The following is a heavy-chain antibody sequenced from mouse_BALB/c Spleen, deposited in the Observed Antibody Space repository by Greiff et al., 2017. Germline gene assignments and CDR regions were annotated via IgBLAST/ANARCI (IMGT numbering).Heavy chain of an antibody. J-gene: IGHJ2*01. Sequence: EVQLVESGGGLVQPGGSRKLSCAASGFTFSSFGMHWVRQAPEKGLEWVAYISSGSSTIYYADTVKGRFTISRDNPKNTLFLQMTSLRSEDTAMYYCARDYGSSPDYWGQGTTLTVSS. V-gene: IGHV5-17*02. CDR3: ARDYGSSPDY. CDR2: ISSGSSTI. D-gene: IGHD1-1*01. CDR1: GFTFSSFG.